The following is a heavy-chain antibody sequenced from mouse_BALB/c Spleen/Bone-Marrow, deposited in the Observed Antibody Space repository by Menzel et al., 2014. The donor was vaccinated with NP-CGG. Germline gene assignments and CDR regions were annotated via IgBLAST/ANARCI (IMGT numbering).Heavy chain of an antibody. CDR2: VNPNNGGT. CDR1: GYSFTGYY. D-gene: IGHD2-1*01. V-gene: IGHV1-34*01. Sequence: SGPDLVKPGASVKTSCKASGYSFTGYYMHWVKQSHGKSLEWIGRVNPNNGGTSYNQKFKGKAILTVDKSSSTAYMELRSLTSEDSAVYYCARNYGNYYAMDYWGQGTSVTVSS. J-gene: IGHJ4*01. CDR3: ARNYGNYYAMDY.